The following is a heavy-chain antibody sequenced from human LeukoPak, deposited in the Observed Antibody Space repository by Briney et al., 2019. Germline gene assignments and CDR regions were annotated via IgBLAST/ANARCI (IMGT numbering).Heavy chain of an antibody. J-gene: IGHJ4*02. V-gene: IGHV4-31*03. CDR3: ARDPYGYFDY. D-gene: IGHD3-10*01. CDR1: GGSISSGGYY. Sequence: SETLSLTCTVSGGSISSGGYYWSWIRQHPGKGLEWIGYIYYSASTYYNPPLKSRVTISVDTSKNQYSLKLSSVTAADTAVYYCARDPYGYFDYWGQGTLVTVSS. CDR2: IYYSAST.